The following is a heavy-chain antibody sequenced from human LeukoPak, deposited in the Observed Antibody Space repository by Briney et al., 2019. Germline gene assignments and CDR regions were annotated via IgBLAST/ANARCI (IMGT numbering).Heavy chain of an antibody. Sequence: GGSLRLSCAASGFTFSNAWMSWVRQAPGKGLEWVGRIKSKTDGGTTDYAAPVKGRFTISRDDSKNTLYLQMNSLKTEDTAVYYCTTGLIAVAGRRVEDYWGQGTLVTVSS. J-gene: IGHJ4*02. CDR2: IKSKTDGGTT. V-gene: IGHV3-15*01. CDR1: GFTFSNAW. CDR3: TTGLIAVAGRRVEDY. D-gene: IGHD6-19*01.